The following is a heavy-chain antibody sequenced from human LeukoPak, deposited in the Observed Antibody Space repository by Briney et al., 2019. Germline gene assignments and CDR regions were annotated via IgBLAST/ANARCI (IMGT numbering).Heavy chain of an antibody. J-gene: IGHJ5*02. V-gene: IGHV3-48*03. D-gene: IGHD1-26*01. CDR3: ARAGSGRSPDWFDP. Sequence: GGSLRLSCAASGFTFSSYEMNWVRQAPGKGLEWVSYISSGSTIYYADSVKGRFTISRDNAKDSLYLQMNSLRAEDTAVYYCARAGSGRSPDWFDPWGQGTLVTVSS. CDR1: GFTFSSYE. CDR2: ISSGSTI.